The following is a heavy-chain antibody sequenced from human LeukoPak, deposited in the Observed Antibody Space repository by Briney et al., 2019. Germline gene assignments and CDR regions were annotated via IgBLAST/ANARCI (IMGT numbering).Heavy chain of an antibody. J-gene: IGHJ4*02. Sequence: SETLSPTCAVYGGSFSGYYWSWIPQPPGKGLEWIGEINHSGSTDYNPSLKSRVTISVDTSKNQFSLKLSSVTAADTAVYYCARGLGGSSGWYANYWGQGTLVTVSS. CDR3: ARGLGGSSGWYANY. CDR1: GGSFSGYY. CDR2: INHSGST. V-gene: IGHV4-34*01. D-gene: IGHD6-19*01.